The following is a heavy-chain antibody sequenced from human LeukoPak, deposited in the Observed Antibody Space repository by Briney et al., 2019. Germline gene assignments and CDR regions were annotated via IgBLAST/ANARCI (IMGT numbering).Heavy chain of an antibody. Sequence: ASVKVSCKASGYTFTTYGISWVRQAPGQGLEWMGWISPYNGDTNYGQKLQGRVTMTTDTSTGTAYMELRSLRSDDTAVYFCARSSAWYYFDCWGQGTLVTVSS. CDR3: ARSSAWYYFDC. CDR1: GYTFTTYG. V-gene: IGHV1-18*01. CDR2: ISPYNGDT. D-gene: IGHD6-19*01. J-gene: IGHJ4*02.